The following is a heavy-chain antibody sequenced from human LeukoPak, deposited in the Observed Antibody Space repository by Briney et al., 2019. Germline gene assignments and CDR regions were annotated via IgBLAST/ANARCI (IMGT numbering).Heavy chain of an antibody. CDR1: GFTFSSYD. CDR2: ISYDGSNK. CDR3: AREGMVRGVIGSAFDI. Sequence: GGSLRLSCAASGFTFSSYDMHWVRQAPGKGLEWVAVISYDGSNKYYADSVKGRFTISRDNSKNTLYLQMNSLRAEDTAVYYCAREGMVRGVIGSAFDIWGQGTMVTVSS. J-gene: IGHJ3*02. V-gene: IGHV3-30-3*01. D-gene: IGHD3-10*01.